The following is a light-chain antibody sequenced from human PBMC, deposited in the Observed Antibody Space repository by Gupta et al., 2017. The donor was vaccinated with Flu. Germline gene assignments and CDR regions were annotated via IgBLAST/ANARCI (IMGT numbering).Light chain of an antibody. J-gene: IGKJ1*01. CDR3: QEDYWLWT. Sequence: DIVMTQSPDSLAVSLGERATINCKSSQSVLYSSNNNNYLDWYQQNPAQPPNVLNYWASTREYGVPDRISGSGSGTVCTLTSSRRPAEDVPVYYWQEDYWLWTFGQGTKVEIK. CDR1: QSVLYSSNNNNY. V-gene: IGKV4-1*01. CDR2: WAS.